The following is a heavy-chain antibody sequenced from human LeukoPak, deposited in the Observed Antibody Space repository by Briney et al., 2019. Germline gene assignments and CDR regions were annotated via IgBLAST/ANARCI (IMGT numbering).Heavy chain of an antibody. J-gene: IGHJ4*02. CDR2: ISGSGGST. V-gene: IGHV3-23*01. CDR1: GFTFSSYG. D-gene: IGHD3-22*01. Sequence: GGSLRLSCAASGFTFSSYGMSWVRQAPGKGLEWVSAISGSGGSTYYADSVKGRFTISRDNSKNTLYLQMNSLRAEGTAVYYCANGVYYYDSSGYDIPFDYWGQGTLVTVSS. CDR3: ANGVYYYDSSGYDIPFDY.